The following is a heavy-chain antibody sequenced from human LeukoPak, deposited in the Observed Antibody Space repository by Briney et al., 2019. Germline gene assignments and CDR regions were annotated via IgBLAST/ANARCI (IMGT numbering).Heavy chain of an antibody. Sequence: VASVKVSCKASGYTFTGYYMHWVRQAPGQGLEWMGWINPNSGGTNYAQKFQGRVTMTRDTSISTAYMELSRLRSDDTTVYYCARVGRSTSSYYYYYMDVWGKGTTVTVSS. D-gene: IGHD2-2*01. CDR2: INPNSGGT. CDR1: GYTFTGYY. CDR3: ARVGRSTSSYYYYYMDV. V-gene: IGHV1-2*02. J-gene: IGHJ6*03.